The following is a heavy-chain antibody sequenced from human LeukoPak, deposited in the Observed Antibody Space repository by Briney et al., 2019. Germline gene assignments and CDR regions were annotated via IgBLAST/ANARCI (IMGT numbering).Heavy chain of an antibody. J-gene: IGHJ4*02. CDR1: GFTFTKYA. D-gene: IGHD3-22*01. CDR3: AKTNYYDTTEDKPYTTHFDY. V-gene: IGHV3-23*01. Sequence: PGGTLRLSCAAAGFTFTKYAMSWVRQAAGEGLEWVSAIGGSGTKTFYAESVKGRFTISRDNSNNILFLQMDSLRAEDTAMYYCAKTNYYDTTEDKPYTTHFDYWGQGTLAIVSS. CDR2: IGGSGTKT.